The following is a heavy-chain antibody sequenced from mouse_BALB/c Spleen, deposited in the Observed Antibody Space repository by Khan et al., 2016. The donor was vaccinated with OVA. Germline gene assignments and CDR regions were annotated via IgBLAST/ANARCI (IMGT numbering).Heavy chain of an antibody. V-gene: IGHV1-5*01. CDR3: TRTDDSYYFDY. J-gene: IGHJ2*01. Sequence: IQLVQSGTVLARPGASVKMSCKASGYSFTSYWMHWVKQRPGQGLEWIGAIYPGISDTRYNQKFKGKAKLTAVTSASTAYMEFSSLTNEDSAVYYCTRTDDSYYFDYWGQGTTLTVSS. D-gene: IGHD2-4*01. CDR2: IYPGISDT. CDR1: GYSFTSYW.